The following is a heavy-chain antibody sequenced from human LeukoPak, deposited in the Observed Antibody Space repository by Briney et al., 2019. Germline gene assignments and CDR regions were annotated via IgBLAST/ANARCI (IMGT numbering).Heavy chain of an antibody. CDR3: ARRGSGNYVDY. CDR2: IYHSGSA. V-gene: IGHV4-38-2*01. Sequence: SETLSLTCAVSGYSISSGYYWGWIRQPPGKGLEWIGNIYHSGSAYYNPSLKSRVTISVDTSKNELSLKLRSVTAADTAVYYCARRGSGNYVDYWGQGTLVTVSS. D-gene: IGHD1-26*01. J-gene: IGHJ4*02. CDR1: GYSISSGYY.